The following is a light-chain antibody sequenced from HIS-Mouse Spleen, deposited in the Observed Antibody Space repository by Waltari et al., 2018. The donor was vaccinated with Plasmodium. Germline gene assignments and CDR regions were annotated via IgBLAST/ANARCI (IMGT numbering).Light chain of an antibody. J-gene: IGLJ2*01. Sequence: SYELTQPPSVSVSPGQTASITCSGDKLGDKSACWYPQKPGHSPVLVIYQDSKRPSGIPERFSGSNSGNTATLTISGTQAMDEADYYCQAWDSSTVVFGGGTKLTVL. CDR3: QAWDSSTVV. CDR1: KLGDKS. V-gene: IGLV3-1*01. CDR2: QDS.